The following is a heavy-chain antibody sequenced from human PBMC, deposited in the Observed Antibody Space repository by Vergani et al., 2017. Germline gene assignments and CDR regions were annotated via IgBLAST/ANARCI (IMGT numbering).Heavy chain of an antibody. V-gene: IGHV1-69*01. CDR1: GYTFTSYY. Sequence: QVQLVQSGAEVKKPGASVKVSCKASGYTFTSYYMHWVRQAPGQGLEWMGGIIPIFGTANYAQKFQGRVTITADESTSTAYMELSSLRSEDTAVYYCARGAQLLIPPQSWFDPWGQGTLVTVSS. D-gene: IGHD6-6*01. CDR2: IIPIFGTA. J-gene: IGHJ5*02. CDR3: ARGAQLLIPPQSWFDP.